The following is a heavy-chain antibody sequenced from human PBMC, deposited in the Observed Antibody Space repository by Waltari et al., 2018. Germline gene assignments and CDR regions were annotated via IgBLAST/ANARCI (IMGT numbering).Heavy chain of an antibody. D-gene: IGHD5-18*01. V-gene: IGHV3-21*01. Sequence: EVQLVESGGGLVKPGGSLRLSCAASGFTFSSYRMNWVRKAPGKGLEWVSSISSSSGYLYYADAVKGRFTISRDNAKNSLYLQMNSLRAEDTAVYYCARDPLDTAIQGVLDYWGQGTLVTVSS. CDR1: GFTFSSYR. CDR3: ARDPLDTAIQGVLDY. J-gene: IGHJ4*02. CDR2: ISSSSGYL.